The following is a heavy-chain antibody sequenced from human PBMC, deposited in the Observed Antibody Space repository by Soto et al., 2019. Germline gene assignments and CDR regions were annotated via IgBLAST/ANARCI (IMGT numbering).Heavy chain of an antibody. CDR1: GHTFNSYS. CDR2: IIPVLDIT. D-gene: IGHD2-21*01. J-gene: IGHJ6*04. Sequence: QVQLVQSGTEVKKPGSSVKVSCKASGHTFNSYSINWVRQAPGQGLEWMGRIIPVLDITNLTHKFQGRVSLTADRATYTTYMALSSLRSEETAVYYSTRGDSWGYYGLDIWGKGTKVTVSS. CDR3: TRGDSWGYYGLDI. V-gene: IGHV1-69*02.